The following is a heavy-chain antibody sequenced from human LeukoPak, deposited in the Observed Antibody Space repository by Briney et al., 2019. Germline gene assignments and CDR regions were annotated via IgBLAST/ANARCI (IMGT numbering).Heavy chain of an antibody. CDR1: GFTVNSNY. J-gene: IGHJ6*02. CDR3: ARGFGKAAADVFGGYTMDV. CDR2: IYTSGST. V-gene: IGHV3-66*02. Sequence: PGGSLRLSCAASGFTVNSNYMSWVRQAPGKGLEWVSLIYTSGSTYYADSVRGRFTISRDNSKNTLYLQMNSLRPEDTAIYYCARGFGKAAADVFGGYTMDVWGQGTTVTVSS. D-gene: IGHD6-13*01.